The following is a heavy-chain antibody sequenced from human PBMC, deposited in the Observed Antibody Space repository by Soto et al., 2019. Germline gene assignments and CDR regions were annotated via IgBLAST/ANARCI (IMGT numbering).Heavy chain of an antibody. Sequence: GGSLRLSCTASGFTFGDYAMSWFRQAPGKGLEWVGFIRSKAYGGTTEYAASVKGRLTISRDDSKSIAYLQMNSLKTEDTAVYYCTRDQERGYSGYDLGSWFDPWGQGTLVTVSS. J-gene: IGHJ5*02. CDR2: IRSKAYGGTT. V-gene: IGHV3-49*03. D-gene: IGHD5-12*01. CDR3: TRDQERGYSGYDLGSWFDP. CDR1: GFTFGDYA.